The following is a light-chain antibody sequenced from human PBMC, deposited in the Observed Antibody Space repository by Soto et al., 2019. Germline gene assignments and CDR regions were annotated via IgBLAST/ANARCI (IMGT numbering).Light chain of an antibody. J-gene: IGLJ3*02. CDR1: SGHSTYA. V-gene: IGLV4-69*02. CDR3: QTWGAGIRV. Sequence: QSVLAQSPSASASLGASVKLTCTLNSGHSTYAIAWHQQHPEKGPRYLMKVDSDGSHNKGDGIPDRFSGSSSGAERYLTISSLQSEDEADYYCQTWGAGIRVFGGGTKLTVL. CDR2: VDSDGSH.